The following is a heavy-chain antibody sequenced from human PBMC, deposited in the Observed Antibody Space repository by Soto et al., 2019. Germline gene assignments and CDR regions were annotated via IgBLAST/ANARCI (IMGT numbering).Heavy chain of an antibody. CDR1: GYPFRSFA. Sequence: QVQLVQSGAEVKKPGASVKVSCKASGYPFRSFAMHWVRQAPGQRLEWMGWISAVTGDTRYSQNFQGRVTITSDTSASTAYMELSSLRSEDTAVYYCARTPASSSWYMGYWGQGTLVTVSS. D-gene: IGHD6-13*01. J-gene: IGHJ4*02. CDR2: ISAVTGDT. V-gene: IGHV1-3*01. CDR3: ARTPASSSWYMGY.